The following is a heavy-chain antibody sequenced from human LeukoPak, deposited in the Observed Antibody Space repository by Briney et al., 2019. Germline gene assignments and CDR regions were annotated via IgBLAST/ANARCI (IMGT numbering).Heavy chain of an antibody. Sequence: ASVTVSCKASGYTFTIYGISWVRQAPGQGLEWMGWIKDNNDKTNSAQKFQGRVSMTTDTSTSTAYMELRSLRFDDTAVYYCARGCYCMGGTCFSYPFDIWGQGTLVTVSS. V-gene: IGHV1-18*01. D-gene: IGHD2-15*01. CDR3: ARGCYCMGGTCFSYPFDI. CDR2: IKDNNDKT. J-gene: IGHJ3*02. CDR1: GYTFTIYG.